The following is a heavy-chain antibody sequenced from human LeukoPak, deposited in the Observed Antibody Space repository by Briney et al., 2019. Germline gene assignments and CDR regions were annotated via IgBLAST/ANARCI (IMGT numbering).Heavy chain of an antibody. Sequence: SETLSLTCTVSGGSISSYYWSWIRQPAGKGLELIGRIYPSGSTNYNPSLKSRVTMSVDTSKNQFSLKLSSVADADTAVYYCARAPTGTGGWKWFDPWGQGTLVTVSS. CDR1: GGSISSYY. D-gene: IGHD1-1*01. V-gene: IGHV4-4*07. CDR2: IYPSGST. J-gene: IGHJ5*02. CDR3: ARAPTGTGGWKWFDP.